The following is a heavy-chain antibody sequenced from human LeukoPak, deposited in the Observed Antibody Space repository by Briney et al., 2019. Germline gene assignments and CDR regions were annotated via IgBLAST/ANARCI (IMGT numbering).Heavy chain of an antibody. V-gene: IGHV3-30-3*01. CDR2: ISYGESNK. CDR1: GFIFSDYP. CDR3: ARATYSGIWYFDY. Sequence: GGSLRLSCAASGFIFSDYPVHWVRQAPGKGLEWVAVISYGESNKYYADSVKGRFTISRDDSKNTLYLQMNSLRAEDTAVYYCARATYSGIWYFDYWGQGTLVTVSS. D-gene: IGHD1-26*01. J-gene: IGHJ4*02.